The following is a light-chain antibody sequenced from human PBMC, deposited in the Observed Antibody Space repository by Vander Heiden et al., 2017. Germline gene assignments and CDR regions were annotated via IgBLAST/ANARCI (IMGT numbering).Light chain of an antibody. V-gene: IGLV3-21*02. Sequence: SYVLTQPPAVSVAPGQAARITCGGNNIVSKSVHWYQPKPVQAPVLVLYDDSDRPSGIPERFSGSNSGNTATLTISRVEAGDEADFYCQVWDDSSDHRVFGGGTKLTVL. CDR2: DDS. CDR3: QVWDDSSDHRV. CDR1: NIVSKS. J-gene: IGLJ3*02.